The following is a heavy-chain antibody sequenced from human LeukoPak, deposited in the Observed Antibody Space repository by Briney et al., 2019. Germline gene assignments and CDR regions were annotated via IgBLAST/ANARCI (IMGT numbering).Heavy chain of an antibody. CDR3: AREDVTYSIAEY. J-gene: IGHJ4*02. Sequence: ASVKVSCKASGYTFTSHFMHWVRQAPGQGLEWMGWINGNSGDTDYAQKFQGRVTMTRDASISTAYMELSRLTSDDTALYFCAREDVTYSIAEYWGQGTLVTVSS. V-gene: IGHV1-2*02. CDR1: GYTFTSHF. D-gene: IGHD6-6*01. CDR2: INGNSGDT.